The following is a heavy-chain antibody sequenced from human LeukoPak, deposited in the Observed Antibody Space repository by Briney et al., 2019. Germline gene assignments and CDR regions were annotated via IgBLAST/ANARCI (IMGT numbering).Heavy chain of an antibody. CDR2: INSDGSST. CDR1: GFTFSSYW. D-gene: IGHD6-19*01. Sequence: PGGSLRLSCAASGFTFSSYWMHWVRQAPGKGLVWVSRINSDGSSTSYADSVKGRFTISRDNAKNTLYLQTNSLRAEDTAVYYCARGSSGWYQALGAFDIWGQGTMVTVSS. J-gene: IGHJ3*02. CDR3: ARGSSGWYQALGAFDI. V-gene: IGHV3-74*01.